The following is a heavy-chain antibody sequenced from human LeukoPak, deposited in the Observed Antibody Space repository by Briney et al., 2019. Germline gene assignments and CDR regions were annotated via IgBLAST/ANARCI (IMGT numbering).Heavy chain of an antibody. CDR1: GYTFTSYG. CDR3: ARGVGRSPMVRGVLFHFEY. D-gene: IGHD3-10*01. CDR2: INPNSGGT. Sequence: GASVKVSCKASGYTFTSYGISWVRQAPGQGLEWMGGINPNSGGTNYAKKFQGRVTMTRDTSIRTAYMELSRLRSDATAVYYCARGVGRSPMVRGVLFHFEYWGQGTLVTVS. V-gene: IGHV1-2*02. J-gene: IGHJ4*02.